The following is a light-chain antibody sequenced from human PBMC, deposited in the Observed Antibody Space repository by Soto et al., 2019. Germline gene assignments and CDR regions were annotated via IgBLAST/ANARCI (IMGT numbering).Light chain of an antibody. Sequence: EIVLTQSPGTLSLSPGARAALSCRASQSVGTPYLAWYQQTPGQAPRLLIYGGSSRATGIPDRFSGSGSGTDFPLTISRLEPEDFAMYYCQQYGTSPITFGQGTRLEIK. V-gene: IGKV3-20*01. CDR3: QQYGTSPIT. CDR1: QSVGTPY. J-gene: IGKJ5*01. CDR2: GGS.